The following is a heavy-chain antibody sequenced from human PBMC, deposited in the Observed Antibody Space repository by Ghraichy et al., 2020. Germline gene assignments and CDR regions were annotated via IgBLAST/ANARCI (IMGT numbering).Heavy chain of an antibody. Sequence: GSLRLSCAVSGFTFSRYSMNWVRQAPGKGLEWVSLISSSGNYIYYADSVKGRFTISRDNAKNSLYLQMNSLRAEDTAVYYCARDNAQYYYDSGGYIYWGQGTLVTVSS. D-gene: IGHD3-22*01. V-gene: IGHV3-21*01. J-gene: IGHJ4*02. CDR3: ARDNAQYYYDSGGYIY. CDR1: GFTFSRYS. CDR2: ISSSGNYI.